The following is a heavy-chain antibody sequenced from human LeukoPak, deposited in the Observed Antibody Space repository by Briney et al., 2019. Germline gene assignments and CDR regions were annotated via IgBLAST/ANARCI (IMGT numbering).Heavy chain of an antibody. Sequence: SVKVSCKASGYTFTGYYMHWVRQATGQGLEWMGGIIPIFGTANYAQKFQGRVTITADKSTSTAYMELSSLRSEDTAVYYCARGLREYQLPQIVPLRTHYYYGMDVWGKGTTVTVSS. CDR3: ARGLREYQLPQIVPLRTHYYYGMDV. CDR2: IIPIFGTA. D-gene: IGHD2-2*01. J-gene: IGHJ6*04. CDR1: GYTFTGYY. V-gene: IGHV1-69*06.